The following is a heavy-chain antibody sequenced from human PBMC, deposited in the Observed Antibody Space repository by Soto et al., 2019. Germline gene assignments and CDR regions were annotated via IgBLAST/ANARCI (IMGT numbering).Heavy chain of an antibody. J-gene: IGHJ4*02. Sequence: GSLRLSCAASGFTFSSYGMHWVRQAPGKGLEWVAVISYDGSNKYYADSVKGRFTISRDNSKNTLYLQMNSLRAEDTAVYYCAKEHTVHFDYWGQGTLVTVSS. CDR3: AKEHTVHFDY. CDR1: GFTFSSYG. D-gene: IGHD4-4*01. CDR2: ISYDGSNK. V-gene: IGHV3-30*18.